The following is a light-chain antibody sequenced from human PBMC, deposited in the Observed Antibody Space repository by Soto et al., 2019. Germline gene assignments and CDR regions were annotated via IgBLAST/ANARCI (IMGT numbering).Light chain of an antibody. J-gene: IGLJ3*02. CDR3: VLYMGSGISV. V-gene: IGLV8-61*01. CDR2: STN. Sequence: QTVVTQEPSFSVSPGGTVTLTCGLTSGAVSTTFCPSWYQQTPGQAPRTLIYSTNTRSSGVPDRFSGSILGNKAALTIRGAQADDESDYYCVLYMGSGISVFGGGTKLTVL. CDR1: SGAVSTTFC.